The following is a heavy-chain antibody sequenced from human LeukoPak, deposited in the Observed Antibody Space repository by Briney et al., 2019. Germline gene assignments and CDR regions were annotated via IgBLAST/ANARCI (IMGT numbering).Heavy chain of an antibody. J-gene: IGHJ4*02. V-gene: IGHV3-7*01. Sequence: GGSLRLSCAASGFPFRNYWMTWVRQAPGKGLEWVANINQDGSVKYYVDSVKGRFTMSRDNAKNSLYLQMNTLRGDDTAVYHCAKIGYTSSALDYWGQGTLLTVSS. CDR2: INQDGSVK. CDR3: AKIGYTSSALDY. D-gene: IGHD5-12*01. CDR1: GFPFRNYW.